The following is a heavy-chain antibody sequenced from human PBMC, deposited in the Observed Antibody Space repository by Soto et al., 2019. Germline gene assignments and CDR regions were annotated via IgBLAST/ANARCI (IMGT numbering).Heavy chain of an antibody. CDR1: GFTFGDSY. Sequence: GGSLRLSCAGSGFTFGDSYMSWIRQAPGKGLEWPSYISPGSRYPAYADSVKGRFTISRDNAKRSLYLQMMSLTAEDTAIYYCVRGGGGGLFDPWGQGTMVTVSS. V-gene: IGHV3-11*06. CDR2: ISPGSRYP. J-gene: IGHJ5*02. D-gene: IGHD2-15*01. CDR3: VRGGGGGLFDP.